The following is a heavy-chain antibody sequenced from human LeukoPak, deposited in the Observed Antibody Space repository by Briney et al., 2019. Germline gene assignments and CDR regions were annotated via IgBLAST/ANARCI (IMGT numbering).Heavy chain of an antibody. V-gene: IGHV4-59*08. J-gene: IGHJ4*02. D-gene: IGHD1-1*01. Sequence: PSETLSLTCTVSGGSISSYYWSWIRQPPGKGLEWLAYIYYRGSTNYNPSLKSRVTISVDTSKNQFSLKLSSVTAADTAVYYCARRTTGTGPFDYWGQGTLVTVSS. CDR1: GGSISSYY. CDR2: IYYRGST. CDR3: ARRTTGTGPFDY.